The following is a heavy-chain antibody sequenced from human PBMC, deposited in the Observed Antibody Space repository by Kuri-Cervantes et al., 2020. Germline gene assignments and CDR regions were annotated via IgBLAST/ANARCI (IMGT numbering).Heavy chain of an antibody. D-gene: IGHD5-12*01. CDR1: GSTFSSYE. Sequence: GESLKISCAASGSTFSSYEMNWVRQAPGKGLEWVSYISSSGSTTYYADSVKGRFTISRDNSKNTLYLQMNSLRAEDTAVYYCAKETWSSATDAFDIWGQGTMVTVSS. CDR3: AKETWSSATDAFDI. J-gene: IGHJ3*02. V-gene: IGHV3-48*03. CDR2: ISSSGSTT.